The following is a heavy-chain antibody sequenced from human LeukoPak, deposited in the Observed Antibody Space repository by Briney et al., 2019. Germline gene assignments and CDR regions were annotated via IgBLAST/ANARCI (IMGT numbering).Heavy chain of an antibody. Sequence: PGGSLRLSCTASGFTFGDYYLNWVRQAPGKGLEWVGFIRGKPYGGTTEYAASVKGRFTISRDDSKNIAYLQMNSLKTEDTAVYYCARGGFDYWGQGTLLTVSS. CDR3: ARGGFDY. D-gene: IGHD2-15*01. J-gene: IGHJ4*02. V-gene: IGHV3-49*04. CDR1: GFTFGDYY. CDR2: IRGKPYGGTT.